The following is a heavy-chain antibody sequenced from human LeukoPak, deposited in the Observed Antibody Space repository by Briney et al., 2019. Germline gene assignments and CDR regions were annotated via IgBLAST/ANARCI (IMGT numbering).Heavy chain of an antibody. V-gene: IGHV4-31*03. CDR2: IYYSGST. CDR3: ARDRRPVSYFDY. CDR1: GGSISSGGYY. J-gene: IGHJ4*02. D-gene: IGHD6-6*01. Sequence: SETLSLTCTVSGGSISSGGYYWSWIRQHPGKGLGWIGYIYYSGSTYYNPSLKSRVTISVDTSKNQFSLKLSSVTAADTAVYYCARDRRPVSYFDYWGQGTLVTVSS.